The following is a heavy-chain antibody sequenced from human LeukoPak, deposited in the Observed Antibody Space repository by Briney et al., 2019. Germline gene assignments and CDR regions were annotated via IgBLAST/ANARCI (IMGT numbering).Heavy chain of an antibody. CDR1: GFTFSSYA. J-gene: IGHJ4*02. D-gene: IGHD2-2*01. Sequence: GGSLRLSCAASGFTFSSYAMHWVRQAPGKGLEWVAVISYDGSNKYYADSVKGRFTISRDNAKNSLFLQMNSLRAEDTAVYYCARLPAYCSSTSCYYDYWGQGTLVTVSS. CDR3: ARLPAYCSSTSCYYDY. CDR2: ISYDGSNK. V-gene: IGHV3-30-3*01.